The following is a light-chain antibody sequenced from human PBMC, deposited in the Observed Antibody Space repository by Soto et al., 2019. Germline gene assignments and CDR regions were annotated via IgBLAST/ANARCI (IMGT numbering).Light chain of an antibody. Sequence: EIVLTQSPGTLSLSPGERATLSCRASQSVNRSYLAWYQQKPGQAPRLLIYGASSRATCIPARFSGSGSGTDFTLTISRLEPEDFAVYYCQQYGNSPRTFGQGTKVEIK. J-gene: IGKJ1*01. CDR3: QQYGNSPRT. CDR2: GAS. CDR1: QSVNRSY. V-gene: IGKV3-20*01.